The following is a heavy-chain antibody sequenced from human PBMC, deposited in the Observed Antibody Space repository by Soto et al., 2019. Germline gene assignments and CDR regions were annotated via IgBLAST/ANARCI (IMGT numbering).Heavy chain of an antibody. V-gene: IGHV4-30-4*01. J-gene: IGHJ2*01. D-gene: IGHD2-8*01. Sequence: QVQLQESGPGLVKPSETLSLTCTVSGGSISGGVHSWSWIRQPPGKGLEWIGHIFDSGSTYYNPSLKIRLTISGDTSKNPFSLRLSSVTAADSALYYCAREIMPLTNDWYFDLWGRGTLGTVSS. CDR3: AREIMPLTNDWYFDL. CDR2: IFDSGST. CDR1: GGSISGGVHS.